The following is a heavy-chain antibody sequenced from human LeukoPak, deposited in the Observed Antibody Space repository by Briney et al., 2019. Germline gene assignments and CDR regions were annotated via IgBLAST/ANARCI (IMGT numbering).Heavy chain of an antibody. CDR3: ARAGLLWFGESPPTDY. Sequence: PGGSLRLSCAASGFTFSSYEMNWVRQAPGKGLEWVSYISSSGSTIYYADSVKGRFTISRDNAKNSLYLQMNSLRAEDTAVYYCARAGLLWFGESPPTDYWGQGTLVTVSA. V-gene: IGHV3-48*03. CDR1: GFTFSSYE. CDR2: ISSSGSTI. D-gene: IGHD3-10*01. J-gene: IGHJ4*02.